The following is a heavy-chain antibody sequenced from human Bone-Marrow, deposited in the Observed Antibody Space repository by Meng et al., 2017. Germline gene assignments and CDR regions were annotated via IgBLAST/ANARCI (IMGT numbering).Heavy chain of an antibody. Sequence: QVRLQQWGAGLLKPSGALFLTCVVSGGSFSDYYWIWVRQPPGKGLEWIGEINHSGSTNYNPSLESRATISVDTSQNNLSLKLSSVTAADSAVYYCARGPTTMAHDFDYWGQGTLVTVSS. J-gene: IGHJ4*02. CDR1: GGSFSDYY. CDR2: INHSGST. V-gene: IGHV4-34*01. CDR3: ARGPTTMAHDFDY. D-gene: IGHD4-11*01.